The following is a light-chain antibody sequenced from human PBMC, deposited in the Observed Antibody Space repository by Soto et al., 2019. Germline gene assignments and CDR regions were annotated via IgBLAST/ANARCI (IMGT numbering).Light chain of an antibody. CDR3: AAWDDRLYV. CDR1: SSNIGSHT. V-gene: IGLV1-44*01. CDR2: SNT. J-gene: IGLJ1*01. Sequence: QSVLTQPPSAFGAPGQTVTISCSGSSSNIGSHTVNWYQHLPGTAPKLLIYSNTQRPLGVPVRFSGSKSGTSASLAISGLQSEDEAEYYCAAWDDRLYVFGTGTKVTVL.